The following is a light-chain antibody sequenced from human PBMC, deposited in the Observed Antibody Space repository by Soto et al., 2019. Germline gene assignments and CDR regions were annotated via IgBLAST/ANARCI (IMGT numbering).Light chain of an antibody. CDR1: QNVGTN. CDR3: QQYNNGPPWT. Sequence: EIVLTQSPATLSISPGERATLSCRASQNVGTNLAWYQQKPGQAPRLLIYGASTRAFGLPARFTGSGSGTEFTLTITSLQSEDIAVYHCQQYNNGPPWTFGQGTRVEVK. J-gene: IGKJ1*01. CDR2: GAS. V-gene: IGKV3-15*01.